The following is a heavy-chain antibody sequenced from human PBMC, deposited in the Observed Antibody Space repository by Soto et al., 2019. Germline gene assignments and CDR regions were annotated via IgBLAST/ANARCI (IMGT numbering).Heavy chain of an antibody. CDR1: GASIRGYF. D-gene: IGHD3-10*02. CDR2: IYIRGTT. CDR3: ARNSYVRSYSCFSDP. V-gene: IGHV4-4*07. J-gene: IGHJ5*02. Sequence: AETLAHACSVSGASIRGYFWSWVRQPAGQVREWIGHIYIRGTTSYNPALEGRVTLSLDTSKNQVSLVVTSVTAADTAVYYCARNSYVRSYSCFSDPWGPRTLLTDSS.